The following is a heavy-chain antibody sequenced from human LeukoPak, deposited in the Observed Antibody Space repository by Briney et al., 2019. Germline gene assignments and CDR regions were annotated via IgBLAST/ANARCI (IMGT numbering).Heavy chain of an antibody. D-gene: IGHD3-22*01. Sequence: PSGTLSLTCAVSGGSISSSNWWRWVRQPPGKGLEWIGEIYHSGSTNYNPSLKSRVTISVDKSKNQFSLKLSSVTAADTAVYYCARIGASSGYHDAFDIWGQGTMVTVSS. CDR1: GGSISSSNW. J-gene: IGHJ3*02. V-gene: IGHV4-4*02. CDR3: ARIGASSGYHDAFDI. CDR2: IYHSGST.